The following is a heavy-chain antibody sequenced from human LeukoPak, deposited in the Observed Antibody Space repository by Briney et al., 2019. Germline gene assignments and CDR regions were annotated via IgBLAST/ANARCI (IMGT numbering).Heavy chain of an antibody. CDR1: GGSISSGSYY. CDR2: IYTSGST. CDR3: ARVPDDY. V-gene: IGHV4-61*02. J-gene: IGHJ4*02. Sequence: SETMSLTCTVSGGSISSGSYYWSWIRQPAGKGLEWIGRIYTSGSTNYNPSLKSRVTISVGTSKNQFSLKLSSVTAADTAVYYCARVPDDYWGQGTLVTVSS.